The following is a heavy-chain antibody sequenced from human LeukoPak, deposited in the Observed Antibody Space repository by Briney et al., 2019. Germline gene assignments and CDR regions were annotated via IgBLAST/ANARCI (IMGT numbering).Heavy chain of an antibody. V-gene: IGHV4-61*02. CDR2: IYTSGST. J-gene: IGHJ3*02. D-gene: IGHD5-18*01. CDR3: ARVIIQLWSEGGAFDI. Sequence: SETLSLTCTVSGGSISSGSYYWSWIRQPAGKGLEWIGRIYTSGSTNYNPSLKSRITMSLDTSKNQFSLKVTSVTAADTAVYYCARVIIQLWSEGGAFDIWGQGTMVTVSS. CDR1: GGSISSGSYY.